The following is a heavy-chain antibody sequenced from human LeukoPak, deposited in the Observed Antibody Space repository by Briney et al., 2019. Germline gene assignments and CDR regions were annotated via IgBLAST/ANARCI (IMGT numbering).Heavy chain of an antibody. CDR1: GGSISSSSYY. CDR2: IYYSGST. J-gene: IGHJ4*02. D-gene: IGHD6-13*01. V-gene: IGHV4-39*07. Sequence: PSETLSLTCTVSGGSISSSSYYRGWIRQPPGKGLEWIGSIYYSGSTYYNPSLKSRVTISVDTSKNQFSLKLSSVTAADTAVYYCARAPYSSSWYYYWGQGTLVTVSS. CDR3: ARAPYSSSWYYY.